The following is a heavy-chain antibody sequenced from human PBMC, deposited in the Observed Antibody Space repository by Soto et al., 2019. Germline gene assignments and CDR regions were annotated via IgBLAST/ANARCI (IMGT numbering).Heavy chain of an antibody. CDR1: GYTFTSYG. Sequence: GASVKVSCKASGYTFTSYGISWVRQAPGQGLEWMGWISAYNGNTNYAQKLQGRVTMTTDTSTSTAYMELRSLRSDDTAVYYCARDTPYYDFWSGPDAFDIWGQGTMVTVSS. J-gene: IGHJ3*02. CDR3: ARDTPYYDFWSGPDAFDI. V-gene: IGHV1-18*01. CDR2: ISAYNGNT. D-gene: IGHD3-3*01.